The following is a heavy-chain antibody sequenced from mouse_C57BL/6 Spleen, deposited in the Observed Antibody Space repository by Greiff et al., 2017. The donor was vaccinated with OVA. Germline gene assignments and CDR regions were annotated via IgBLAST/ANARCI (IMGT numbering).Heavy chain of an antibody. V-gene: IGHV3-6*01. CDR1: GYSITSGYY. D-gene: IGHD2-4*01. J-gene: IGHJ3*01. Sequence: VQLKESGPGLVKPSQSLSLTCSVTGYSITSGYYWNWIRQFPGNKLEWMGYISYDGSNNYNPSLKNRISITRDTSKNQFFLKLNSVTTEDTATYYCARGQYYDYDGAWFAYWGQGTLVTVSA. CDR3: ARGQYYDYDGAWFAY. CDR2: ISYDGSN.